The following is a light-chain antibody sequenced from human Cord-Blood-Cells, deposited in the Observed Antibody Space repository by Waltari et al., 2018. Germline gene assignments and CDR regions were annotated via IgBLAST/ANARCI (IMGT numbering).Light chain of an antibody. CDR1: ESMSSY. Sequence: DIQMTQSPSSLSASVGDSVTITCRASESMSSYLNWYQQKPGKAPKLLIYAASSLQSGVPSRFSGSGSGTDFTLTISSLQPEDFATYYCQQSYSTPYTFGQGTKLEIK. CDR2: AAS. CDR3: QQSYSTPYT. V-gene: IGKV1-39*01. J-gene: IGKJ2*01.